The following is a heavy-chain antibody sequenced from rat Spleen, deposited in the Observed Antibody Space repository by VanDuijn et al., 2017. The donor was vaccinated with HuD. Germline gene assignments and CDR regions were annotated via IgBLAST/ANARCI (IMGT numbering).Heavy chain of an antibody. J-gene: IGHJ2*01. CDR3: XXXTGXXXYXXX. CDR1: GFTFSNYD. D-gene: IGHD5-1*01. CDR2: ISYDGNST. Sequence: EVQLVESGGGLVQPGRSLKISCAASGFTFSNYDMAWVRQAPKKGLEWVATISYDGNSTNYRDSVKGRITISRDNAKTTLNLQMDSLRSEDTATNYCXXXTGXXXYXXXWGQGVXXTVSS. V-gene: IGHV5-7*01.